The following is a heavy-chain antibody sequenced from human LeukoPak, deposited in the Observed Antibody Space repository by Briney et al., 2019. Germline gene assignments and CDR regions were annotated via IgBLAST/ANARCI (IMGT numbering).Heavy chain of an antibody. D-gene: IGHD6-6*01. J-gene: IGHJ3*02. Sequence: HPGGSLRLSCAASGFTFSNCAMSWVRQPPGKGLEWVSAVSDDGAKTWYADSVKGRFTISRDNAKNSLYLQMNGLRHEDTAVYYCAREYSSSSGRAFDIWGQGTMVTVSS. CDR1: GFTFSNCA. CDR3: AREYSSSSGRAFDI. CDR2: VSDDGAKT. V-gene: IGHV3-23*01.